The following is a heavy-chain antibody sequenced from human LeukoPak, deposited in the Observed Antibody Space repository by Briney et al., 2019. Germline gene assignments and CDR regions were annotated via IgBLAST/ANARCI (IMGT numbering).Heavy chain of an antibody. J-gene: IGHJ6*02. CDR2: IYYSGST. CDR1: GGSISSSSYY. V-gene: IGHV4-39*01. Sequence: SETLSLTCTVSGGSISSSSYYWGWIRQPPGKGLEWIGSIYYSGSTYYNPSLKSRVTISVDTSKNQFSLKLSSVTAADTAVYYCATTLSITVVRGANYGMDVWGQGTTVTVSS. D-gene: IGHD3-10*01. CDR3: ATTLSITVVRGANYGMDV.